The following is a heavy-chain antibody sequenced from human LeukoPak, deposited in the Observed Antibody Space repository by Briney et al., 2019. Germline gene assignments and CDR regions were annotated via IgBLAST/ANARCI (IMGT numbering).Heavy chain of an antibody. CDR1: GYSFTSYW. J-gene: IGHJ6*02. Sequence: GESLKISCKGSGYSFTSYWIGWVRQMPGKGLEWMGIIYPGDSDTRYSPSFQGQVTISADKSTNTAYLQWNSLKASDTALYYCARQGTAPSYYFYGMDVWGQGTTVTVSS. CDR3: ARQGTAPSYYFYGMDV. CDR2: IYPGDSDT. V-gene: IGHV5-51*01. D-gene: IGHD5-18*01.